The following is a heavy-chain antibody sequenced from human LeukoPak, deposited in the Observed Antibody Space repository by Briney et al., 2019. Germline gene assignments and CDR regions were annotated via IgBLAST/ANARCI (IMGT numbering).Heavy chain of an antibody. CDR2: IKQDGSEK. CDR3: ERDWGYDSSGYWQKYFDT. Sequence: PGGSLRLSCAASGFTFSSYWMSWVRQAPGKGLGWVANIKQDGSEKYYVDSVKGRFTISRDNAKNTVYLQMNSLRAEDTAVYYCERDWGYDSSGYWQKYFDTWGQGTLVTVSP. V-gene: IGHV3-7*01. CDR1: GFTFSSYW. D-gene: IGHD3-22*01. J-gene: IGHJ4*02.